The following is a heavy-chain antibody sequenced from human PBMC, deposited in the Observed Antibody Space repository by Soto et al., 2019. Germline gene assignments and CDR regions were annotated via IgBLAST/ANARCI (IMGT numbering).Heavy chain of an antibody. V-gene: IGHV3-23*01. CDR3: GRKRDPRPNCYYGMDV. D-gene: IGHD2-21*02. Sequence: WSLKISCAASGFTFSSYCMGWVRQAPGKGLEWVSTIYGSGGNTKYGNSVQGRVTISTDNSNNTPYLQMNSLRAEDTAVYYCGRKRDPRPNCYYGMDVWGQGTTVTVYS. J-gene: IGHJ6*02. CDR1: GFTFSSYC. CDR2: IYGSGGNT.